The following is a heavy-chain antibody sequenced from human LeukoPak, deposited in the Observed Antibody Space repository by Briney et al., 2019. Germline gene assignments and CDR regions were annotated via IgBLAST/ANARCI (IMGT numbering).Heavy chain of an antibody. CDR2: IYSGGST. J-gene: IGHJ4*02. V-gene: IGHV3-66*01. D-gene: IGHD3-22*01. CDR3: AKGDGDSSGYYLGY. Sequence: GGSLRLSCAASGFTVSSNYMSWVRQAPGKGLEWVSVIYSGGSTYYADSVKGRFTISRDNSKNTLYLQMNSLRAEDTAVYYCAKGDGDSSGYYLGYWGQGTLVTVSS. CDR1: GFTVSSNY.